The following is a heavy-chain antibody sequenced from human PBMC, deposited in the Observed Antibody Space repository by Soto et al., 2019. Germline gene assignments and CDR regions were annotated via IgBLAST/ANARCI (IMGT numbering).Heavy chain of an antibody. V-gene: IGHV4-39*01. CDR3: ASSIFGVVKTEFGG. D-gene: IGHD3-3*01. CDR1: GGSISSSSYY. Sequence: SETLPLTCTVSGGSISSSSYYWGWIRQPPGKGLEWIGSIYYSGSTYYNPSLKSRVTISVDTSKNQFSLKLSSVTAADTAVYYCASSIFGVVKTEFGGWGQGTLVTVSS. CDR2: IYYSGST. J-gene: IGHJ4*02.